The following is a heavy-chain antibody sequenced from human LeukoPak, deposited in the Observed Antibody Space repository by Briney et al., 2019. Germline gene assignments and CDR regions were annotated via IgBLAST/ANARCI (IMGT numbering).Heavy chain of an antibody. CDR2: IYTSGST. J-gene: IGHJ5*02. CDR3: ARVVASQFDP. D-gene: IGHD5-12*01. Sequence: PSETLSLTCAVYGGSLSDYYWSWIRQSPGKGLEWIGRIYTSGSTNYNPSLKSRVTMSVDTSKNQFSLKLSSVTAADTAVYYCARVVASQFDPWGQGTLVTVSS. V-gene: IGHV4-59*10. CDR1: GGSLSDYY.